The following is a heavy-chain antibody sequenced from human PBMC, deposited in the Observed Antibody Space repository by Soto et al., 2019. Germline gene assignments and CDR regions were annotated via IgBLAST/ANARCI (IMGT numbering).Heavy chain of an antibody. Sequence: QVQLVESGGGVVQPGRSLRLSCVASGFTFSRFSMHWARQAPGKGLEWVAVVSYDGSTTYYVDSVRGRFTISRDNSKNTLYLEMNSLRPEDTAVDYCVRDGPNGPNDADYWGQGTPVTVSS. CDR1: GFTFSRFS. J-gene: IGHJ4*02. V-gene: IGHV3-30-3*01. D-gene: IGHD1-1*01. CDR3: VRDGPNGPNDADY. CDR2: VSYDGSTT.